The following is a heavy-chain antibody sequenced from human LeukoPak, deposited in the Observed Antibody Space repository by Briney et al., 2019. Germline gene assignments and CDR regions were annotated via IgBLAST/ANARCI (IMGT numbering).Heavy chain of an antibody. J-gene: IGHJ4*02. CDR1: DSSFWSHD. Sequence: PGGSLRLSCAVSDSSFWSHDMSWVRQTLAKGLEWVSSIASDGASFYADSVRGRFTISRDKSQNILYLQMNSLRADDTARYYCAKGPNFGSWRAVNYWGQGRLATVSS. V-gene: IGHV3-23*01. D-gene: IGHD3-10*01. CDR3: AKGPNFGSWRAVNY. CDR2: IASDGAS.